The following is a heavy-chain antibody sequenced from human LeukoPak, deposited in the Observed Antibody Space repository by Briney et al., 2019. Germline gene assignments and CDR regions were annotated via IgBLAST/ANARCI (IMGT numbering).Heavy chain of an antibody. D-gene: IGHD2-2*01. V-gene: IGHV3-23*01. Sequence: GGSLRLSCAASGFTFSSYAMSWVRQAPGKGLEWVSAISGSGGSTYYADSVKGRFTISRDNSKNTLYLQMNSLRAEDTAVYYCAKAHHSTSCRPRGGYWGQGTLVTVSS. CDR2: ISGSGGST. CDR3: AKAHHSTSCRPRGGY. CDR1: GFTFSSYA. J-gene: IGHJ4*02.